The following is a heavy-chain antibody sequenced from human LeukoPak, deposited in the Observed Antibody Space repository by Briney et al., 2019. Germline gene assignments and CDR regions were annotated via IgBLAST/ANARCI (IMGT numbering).Heavy chain of an antibody. V-gene: IGHV4-59*01. Sequence: PSETLSLTCTVSGGSITSYHYSWIRQPPGKGLEWIGYIYYSGSTNYNPSLRSRVTISADTSKNQFSLKLSSVTAADTAVYYCARGRPVGYYFDYWGQGTLVTVSS. CDR2: IYYSGST. D-gene: IGHD3-16*01. CDR1: GGSITSYH. J-gene: IGHJ4*02. CDR3: ARGRPVGYYFDY.